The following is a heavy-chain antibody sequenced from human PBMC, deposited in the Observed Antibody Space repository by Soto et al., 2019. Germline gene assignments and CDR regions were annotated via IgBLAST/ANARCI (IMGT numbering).Heavy chain of an antibody. Sequence: RGESLKISCKGSGYSFTSYWIGWVRQMPGKGLEWMGIIYPGDSDTRYSPSFQGQVTISADKSISTAYLQWSSLKAPDTAMYYCARLGNGGGAGRFVVGYYYYGMDVWGQGTTVTVSS. J-gene: IGHJ6*02. D-gene: IGHD2-21*01. CDR2: IYPGDSDT. V-gene: IGHV5-51*01. CDR1: GYSFTSYW. CDR3: ARLGNGGGAGRFVVGYYYYGMDV.